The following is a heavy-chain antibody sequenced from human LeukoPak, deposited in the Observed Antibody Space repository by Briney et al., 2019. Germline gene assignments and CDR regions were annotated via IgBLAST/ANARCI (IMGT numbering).Heavy chain of an antibody. CDR2: ISSSSSYI. Sequence: GGSLRLSCAPSGFTFSSYSMNWVRQAPGKGLEWVSSISSSSSYIYYADSVKGRFTISRDNAKNSLYLQMNSLRAEDTAVYYCARESGYDFWSGSSQELAFDIWGQGTMVTVSS. CDR1: GFTFSSYS. CDR3: ARESGYDFWSGSSQELAFDI. D-gene: IGHD3-3*01. J-gene: IGHJ3*02. V-gene: IGHV3-21*01.